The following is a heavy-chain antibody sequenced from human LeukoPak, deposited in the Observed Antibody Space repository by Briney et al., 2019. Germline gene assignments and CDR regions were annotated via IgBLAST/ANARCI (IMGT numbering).Heavy chain of an antibody. CDR2: INSDGNNT. CDR3: ATGDDYNAKRPGVPDS. Sequence: GGSLRLSCEASGIVFRNFWLLWVRQAPGKGLVWVSCINSDGNNTRYADSVKGRFTISRDNAKNTLFLQMNSLTAEDTAVYYCATGDDYNAKRPGVPDSWGQGILVTVSS. J-gene: IGHJ5*01. D-gene: IGHD5-24*01. V-gene: IGHV3-74*01. CDR1: GIVFRNFW.